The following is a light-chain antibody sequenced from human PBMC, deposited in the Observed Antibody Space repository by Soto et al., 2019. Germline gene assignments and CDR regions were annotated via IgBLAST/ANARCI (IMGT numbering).Light chain of an antibody. CDR1: QSISSW. V-gene: IGKV1-5*03. Sequence: DIQMTQSPSTLSASVGDRVTITCRASQSISSWLAWYQQKPGKAPKLLIYKASTLQSGVPPRFSGSGSGTDFTLAISSLQPEDSATYYCLQDINYPWTFGQGTRLEI. CDR3: LQDINYPWT. CDR2: KAS. J-gene: IGKJ5*01.